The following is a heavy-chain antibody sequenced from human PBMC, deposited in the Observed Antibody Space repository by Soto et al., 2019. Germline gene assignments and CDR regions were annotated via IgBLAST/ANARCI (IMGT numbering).Heavy chain of an antibody. Sequence: EVQLVESGGGLVQPGGSLRLSCAASGFTFSSYWMHWVRQAPGKGLVWVSRINSDGSSTSYADSVKGRFTISRDNAKNTLYLQMNSLRAEDTAVYYCAKGSYSGRYSDFDYWGQGTLVTVSS. V-gene: IGHV3-74*01. J-gene: IGHJ4*02. CDR3: AKGSYSGRYSDFDY. CDR2: INSDGSST. CDR1: GFTFSSYW. D-gene: IGHD1-26*01.